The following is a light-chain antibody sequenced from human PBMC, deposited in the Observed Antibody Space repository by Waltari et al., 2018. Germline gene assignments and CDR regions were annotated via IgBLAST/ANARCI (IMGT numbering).Light chain of an antibody. J-gene: IGKJ1*01. CDR3: QETYSSPPST. V-gene: IGKV1-39*01. CDR1: QSIGNY. CDR2: SAS. Sequence: IQVTQSPSSLSAPVGDRVSITSRASQSIGNYLNWYQHKPGKAPNHLINSASSLQSGVPSRFSSSGSGTDFTLTITSIQPEDFATYYCQETYSSPPSTFGPGTKVESK.